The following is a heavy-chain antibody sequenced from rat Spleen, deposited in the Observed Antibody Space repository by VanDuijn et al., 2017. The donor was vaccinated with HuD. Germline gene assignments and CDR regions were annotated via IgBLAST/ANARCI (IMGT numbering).Heavy chain of an antibody. CDR2: LWVGGST. V-gene: IGHV2-72*01. CDR3: ARANRDTYAHFDY. D-gene: IGHD2-5*01. Sequence: QVQLKESGPGLMQPSETLSLTCTVSGFSLTSNGVGWVRQPLGKGLVWMGTLWVGGSTNYNSAVQSRLSISRDISKSQVFLRMNSLQTEDTATYYCARANRDTYAHFDYWGQGVMVTVSS. CDR1: GFSLTSNG. J-gene: IGHJ2*01.